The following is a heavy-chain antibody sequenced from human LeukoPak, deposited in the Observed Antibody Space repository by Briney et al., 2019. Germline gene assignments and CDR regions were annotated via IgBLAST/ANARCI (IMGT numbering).Heavy chain of an antibody. J-gene: IGHJ4*02. CDR1: GGTFSSYA. D-gene: IGHD2/OR15-2a*01. Sequence: SVKVSCKASGGTFSSYAISWVRQAPGQGLEWMGGIIPIFGTANYAQKFQGRVTITADESTSTAYMELNSLRSEGTAVYYCAREVECIRDAFLWGQGTLVTVSS. CDR3: AREVECIRDAFL. CDR2: IIPIFGTA. V-gene: IGHV1-69*13.